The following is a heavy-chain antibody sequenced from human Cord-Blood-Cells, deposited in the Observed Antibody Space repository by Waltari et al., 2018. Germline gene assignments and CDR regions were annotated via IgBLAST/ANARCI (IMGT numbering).Heavy chain of an antibody. V-gene: IGHV3-21*01. J-gene: IGHJ4*02. CDR2: ISSSSSYR. D-gene: IGHD3-10*01. CDR1: GFTFSSYS. CDR3: ARSYYYGSGSYRY. Sequence: EVQLVESGGGLVKPGGSLRLSCAASGFTFSSYSMNWVRQAPGKGREGVSSISSSSSYRYYADSVKGRFTISRDNAKNSLYLQMNSLRAEDTAVYYCARSYYYGSGSYRYWGQGTLVTVSS.